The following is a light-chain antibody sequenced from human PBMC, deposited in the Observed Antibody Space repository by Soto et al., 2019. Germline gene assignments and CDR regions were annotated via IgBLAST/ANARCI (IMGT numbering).Light chain of an antibody. V-gene: IGLV1-51*01. CDR2: DNY. CDR1: SSNIGNNY. CDR3: ATWDSSLSAVV. J-gene: IGLJ2*01. Sequence: QSVLTQPPSVSATPGQKVTISCSGSSSNIGNNYVSWYQQFPGAAPKLLIYDNYWRPSGIPDRFSASKSGTSATLGITGLQTGDEADYYCATWDSSLSAVVVGEGTQLTVL.